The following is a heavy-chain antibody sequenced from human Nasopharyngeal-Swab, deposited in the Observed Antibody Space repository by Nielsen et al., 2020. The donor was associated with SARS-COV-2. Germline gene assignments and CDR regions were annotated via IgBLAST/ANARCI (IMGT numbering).Heavy chain of an antibody. Sequence: GESLKISCAASGFTFSSYSMNWVRQAPGKGLEWVSSISSSSSYIYYADSVKGRFTISRDNAKNSLYLQMNRLRAEDTAVYYCARDSGPEIWQWLAYYFDYWGQGTLVTVSS. V-gene: IGHV3-21*01. CDR3: ARDSGPEIWQWLAYYFDY. CDR1: GFTFSSYS. J-gene: IGHJ4*02. D-gene: IGHD6-19*01. CDR2: ISSSSSYI.